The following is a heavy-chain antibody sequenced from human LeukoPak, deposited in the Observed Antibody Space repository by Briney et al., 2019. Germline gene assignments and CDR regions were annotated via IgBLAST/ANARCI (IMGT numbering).Heavy chain of an antibody. J-gene: IGHJ3*02. V-gene: IGHV1-18*01. D-gene: IGHD6-6*01. Sequence: GASVKVSCKASGYTFTNYGISWVRQAPGQGLDWMGWISAYSGNKVYAQELQGRVTMTTDTSTSTAYMELRGLRSDDTAVYYCARDRWSSSSSEGALDIWGQGTMVTVSS. CDR1: GYTFTNYG. CDR2: ISAYSGNK. CDR3: ARDRWSSSSSEGALDI.